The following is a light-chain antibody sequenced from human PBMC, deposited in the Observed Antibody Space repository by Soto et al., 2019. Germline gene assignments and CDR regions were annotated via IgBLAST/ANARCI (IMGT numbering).Light chain of an antibody. J-gene: IGKJ3*01. CDR2: AAS. V-gene: IGKV1-39*01. CDR1: QSISSY. Sequence: DIQMNQYPSSLSASVRDRITITCLASQSISSYLNWYQQKPGKAPKLLVYAASSLQSGVPSRFSGSGSGTDFTLTISSLQPEDFATYYCQQSYRTPLTFGPGTKVDIK. CDR3: QQSYRTPLT.